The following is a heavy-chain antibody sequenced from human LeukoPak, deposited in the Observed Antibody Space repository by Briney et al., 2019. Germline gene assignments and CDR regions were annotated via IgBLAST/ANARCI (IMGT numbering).Heavy chain of an antibody. Sequence: SETLSLTCAVYGGSFSGYYWSWIRQHPGKGLEWIGYIYYSGSTYYNPSLKSRVTISVDTSKNQFSLKLSSVTAADTAVYYCARVALITFGGVIGDFDYWGQGTLVTVSS. CDR3: ARVALITFGGVIGDFDY. CDR2: IYYSGST. CDR1: GGSFSGYY. J-gene: IGHJ4*02. V-gene: IGHV4-31*11. D-gene: IGHD3-16*02.